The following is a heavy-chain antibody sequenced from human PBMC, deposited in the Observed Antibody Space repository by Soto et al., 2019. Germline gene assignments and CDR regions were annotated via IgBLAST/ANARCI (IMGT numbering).Heavy chain of an antibody. D-gene: IGHD4-17*01. V-gene: IGHV1-69*13. CDR1: GGTFSSYA. Sequence: ASVKVSCKASGGTFSSYAISWVRQAPGQGLEWMGGIIPIFGTANYAQKFQGRVTITADESTSTAYMELSSLRSEDTAVYYCARGSTRYDYGDYDAFDIWGQGTMVTVSS. J-gene: IGHJ3*02. CDR2: IIPIFGTA. CDR3: ARGSTRYDYGDYDAFDI.